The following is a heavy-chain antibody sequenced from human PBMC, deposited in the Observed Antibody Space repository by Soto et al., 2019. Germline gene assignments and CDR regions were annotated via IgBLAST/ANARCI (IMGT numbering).Heavy chain of an antibody. J-gene: IGHJ6*02. CDR1: GYTFTSYG. Sequence: SVKVSCKASGYTFTSYGISWVRQAPGQGLEWMGWISAYNGNTNYAQKLQGRVTMTTDTSTSTAYMELRSLRSDDTAVYYCARDLLIYEFWISSSVIDPGCCYYGMDVWGQGTTVTVSS. D-gene: IGHD3-3*01. CDR2: ISAYNGNT. V-gene: IGHV1-18*04. CDR3: ARDLLIYEFWISSSVIDPGCCYYGMDV.